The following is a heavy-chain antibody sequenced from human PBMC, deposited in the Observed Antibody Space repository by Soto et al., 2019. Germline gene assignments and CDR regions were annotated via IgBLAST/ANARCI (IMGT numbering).Heavy chain of an antibody. CDR1: GFTFSNYA. Sequence: EVQLLESGGGLVQPGGSLRLSCAVSGFTFSNYAMTWVRQAPGKGLEWVSLMSGNGGRIVYADSVKGRFTISRDNSKNTLSLHMNSLRLEDTAVYYCVKDPGSGGSGGDWFDYWGQGTLVTVSS. J-gene: IGHJ4*02. CDR2: MSGNGGRI. CDR3: VKDPGSGGSGGDWFDY. D-gene: IGHD2-21*02. V-gene: IGHV3-23*01.